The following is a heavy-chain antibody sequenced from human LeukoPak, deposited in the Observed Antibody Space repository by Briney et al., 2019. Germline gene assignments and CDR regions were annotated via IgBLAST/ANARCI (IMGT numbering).Heavy chain of an antibody. Sequence: SVKVSCKASGGTFSSYAISWVRQAPGQGLGWMGRIIPIFGTANYAQKFQGRVTITTDESTSTAYMELSSLRSEDTAVYYCARDSLDYYDSSGPRDHYWGQGTLVTVSS. CDR2: IIPIFGTA. V-gene: IGHV1-69*05. CDR1: GGTFSSYA. D-gene: IGHD3-22*01. CDR3: ARDSLDYYDSSGPRDHY. J-gene: IGHJ4*02.